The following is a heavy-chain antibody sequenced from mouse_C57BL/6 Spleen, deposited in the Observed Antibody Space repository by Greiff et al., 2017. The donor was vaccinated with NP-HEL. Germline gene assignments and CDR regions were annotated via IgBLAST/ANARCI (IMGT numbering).Heavy chain of an antibody. CDR2: INYDGSST. CDR1: GFTFSDYY. V-gene: IGHV5-16*01. CDR3: ARDGPPYYYGSSYGAMDY. J-gene: IGHJ4*01. Sequence: EVKLMESEGGLVQPGSSMKLSCTASGFTFSDYYMAWVRQVPEKGLEWVANINYDGSSTYYLDSLKSRFIISRDNAKNILYLQMSSLKSEDTATYYCARDGPPYYYGSSYGAMDYWGQGTSVTVSS. D-gene: IGHD1-1*01.